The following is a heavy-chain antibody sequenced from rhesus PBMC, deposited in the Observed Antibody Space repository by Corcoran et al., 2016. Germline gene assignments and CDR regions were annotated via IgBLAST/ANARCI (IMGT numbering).Heavy chain of an antibody. CDR3: ARPSPYNSWDV. V-gene: IGHV4-160*01. CDR2: IYGSGWTT. Sequence: QVQLQESGPGLVKPSETLSLTCAVSGGSISGSYWSWIRQPPGKGLEWMGRIYGSGWTTHTNPSLKRRVTMSTDTSKNQFSRKLSSVTAADTAVYYCARPSPYNSWDVWGRGVLVTVSS. CDR1: GGSISGSY. J-gene: IGHJ5-2*02.